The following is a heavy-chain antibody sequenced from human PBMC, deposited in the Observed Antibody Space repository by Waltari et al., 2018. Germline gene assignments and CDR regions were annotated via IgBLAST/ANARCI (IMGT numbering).Heavy chain of an antibody. CDR1: GFSLSSYG. Sequence: QVQLVQSGPEVKKPGASVKVSCKTLGFSLSSYGLCWGRQAPGQGLEWMGGSNTVNANRKYAQKFQDRVTMTADPSTNTAYMELKTLTSDDTAVYYCARDSGNDFWSGYYGMDVWGQGTTVTVSS. D-gene: IGHD3-3*01. CDR2: SNTVNANR. V-gene: IGHV1-18*01. J-gene: IGHJ6*02. CDR3: ARDSGNDFWSGYYGMDV.